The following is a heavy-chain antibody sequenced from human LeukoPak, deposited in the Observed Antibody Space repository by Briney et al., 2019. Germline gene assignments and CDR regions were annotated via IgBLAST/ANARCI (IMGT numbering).Heavy chain of an antibody. J-gene: IGHJ4*02. V-gene: IGHV1-3*01. CDR1: GYTFTSYA. Sequence: ASVKVSCTASGYTFTSYAMHWVRQAPGQRLEWMGWINGGNGNTKYSQNFQGRVTFTRDTSASTAYMELNSLRSEDTSVYYCARAWIYYDGSGYYDYWGQGTLVTVSS. CDR3: ARAWIYYDGSGYYDY. CDR2: INGGNGNT. D-gene: IGHD3-22*01.